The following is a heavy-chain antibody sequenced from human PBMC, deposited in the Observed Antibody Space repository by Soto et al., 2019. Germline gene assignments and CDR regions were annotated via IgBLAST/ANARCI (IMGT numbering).Heavy chain of an antibody. J-gene: IGHJ4*02. V-gene: IGHV3-11*05. CDR2: ISSSSSYT. CDR1: GFTFSDYY. Sequence: QVQLVESGGGLVKPGGSLRLSCAASGFTFSDYYMSWIRQAPGKGLEWVSYISSSSSYTNYADSVKGRFTISRDNAKNSLYLQMNSLRAADTAVYYCARDLHRYSGYDYVDYWGQGTLVTVSS. CDR3: ARDLHRYSGYDYVDY. D-gene: IGHD5-12*01.